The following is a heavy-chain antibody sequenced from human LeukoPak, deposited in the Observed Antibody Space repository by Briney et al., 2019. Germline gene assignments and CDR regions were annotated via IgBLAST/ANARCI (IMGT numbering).Heavy chain of an antibody. D-gene: IGHD3-3*01. V-gene: IGHV1-2*02. CDR3: ARVRFLEWLFGGENWFDP. CDR2: INPNSGGT. CDR1: GYTFTGYY. J-gene: IGHJ5*02. Sequence: ASVNVSCKASGYTFTGYYMHWVRQAPGQGLEWMGWINPNSGGTNYAQKFQGRVTMTRDTSISTAYMELSRLRSDDTAVYYCARVRFLEWLFGGENWFDPWGQGTLVIVSS.